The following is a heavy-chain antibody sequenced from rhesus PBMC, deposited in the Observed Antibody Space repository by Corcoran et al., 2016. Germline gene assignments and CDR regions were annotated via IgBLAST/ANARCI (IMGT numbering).Heavy chain of an antibody. D-gene: IGHD1-26*01. Sequence: QLQLQESGPGLVKPSETLSVTCAVSGGSISSSYWSWIRQAPGKGLEWIGYIYGSGSSTNYNPPLKSRVTLSVDTSKNQLSLKLSSVTAADTAVYYCASAGNWNYGGFDYWGQGVLVTVSS. CDR1: GGSISSSY. J-gene: IGHJ4*01. V-gene: IGHV4-169*02. CDR2: IYGSGSST. CDR3: ASAGNWNYGGFDY.